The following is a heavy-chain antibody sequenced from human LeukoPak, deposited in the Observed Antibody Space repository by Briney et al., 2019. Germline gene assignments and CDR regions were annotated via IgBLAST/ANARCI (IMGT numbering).Heavy chain of an antibody. Sequence: GGSLRLSCGASGFTFTNYCMHWVRQAPGKGLEWVGVISYDGTEKYYADSVKGRSTISRDNFKSTLYLQMNSLRPEDTAVYYCAKNRGSGSPFYFDYWGQGTLVTVSS. CDR1: GFTFTNYC. J-gene: IGHJ4*02. CDR3: AKNRGSGSPFYFDY. CDR2: ISYDGTEK. V-gene: IGHV3-30*18. D-gene: IGHD3-10*01.